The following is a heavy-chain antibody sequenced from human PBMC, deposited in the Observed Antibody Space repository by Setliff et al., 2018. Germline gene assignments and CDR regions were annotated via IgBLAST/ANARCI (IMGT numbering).Heavy chain of an antibody. CDR1: GFTFSTAW. D-gene: IGHD3-3*01. V-gene: IGHV3-15*07. CDR2: IKGKNDGLAT. Sequence: GGSLRLSCAASGFTFSTAWMDWVRQAPGKGLEWVGRIKGKNDGLATDYAAPVKGRFTISRDDSKNTLYLQMNSLRLEDTAVYYCATDSGSSRLYNSWSGTSITAPHDAFDIWGQGTMVTVSS. J-gene: IGHJ3*02. CDR3: ATDSGSSRLYNSWSGTSITAPHDAFDI.